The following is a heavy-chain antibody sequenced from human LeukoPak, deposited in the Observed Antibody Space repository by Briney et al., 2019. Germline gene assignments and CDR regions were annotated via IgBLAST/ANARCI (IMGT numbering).Heavy chain of an antibody. J-gene: IGHJ6*02. V-gene: IGHV3-7*03. Sequence: GGSLRLSCAASEFTFSSYAMSWVRQAPGKGLEWVASINHNGNVNYYVDSVKGRFTISRDNAKNSLYLQMSNLRAEDTAVYFCARGGGLDVWGQGATVTVSS. CDR1: EFTFSSYA. CDR2: INHNGNVN. CDR3: ARGGGLDV. D-gene: IGHD3-16*01.